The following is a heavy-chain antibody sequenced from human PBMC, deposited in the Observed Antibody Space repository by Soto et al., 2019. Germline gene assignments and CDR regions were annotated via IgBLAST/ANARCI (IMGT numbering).Heavy chain of an antibody. CDR1: GASISYGGFS. J-gene: IGHJ4*02. V-gene: IGHV4-30-2*06. CDR2: ISHLEST. D-gene: IGHD5-12*01. CDR3: ARGGGYDSFDY. Sequence: SETLSLTCTVSGASISYGGFSWSWIRQSPGRGLEWIGYISHLESTYFHPSFKSRLTMSIDRTRNQFSLKLSSVTAADMAVYYCARGGGYDSFDYWGQGVLVTVSS.